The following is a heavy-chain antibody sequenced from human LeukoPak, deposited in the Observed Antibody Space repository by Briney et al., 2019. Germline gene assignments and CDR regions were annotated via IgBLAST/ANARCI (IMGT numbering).Heavy chain of an antibody. D-gene: IGHD6-19*01. CDR1: GFTFSSYW. Sequence: GGSLRLSCAASGFTFSSYWMSWVRQALGKGLEWVANIKQDGSEKYYVDSVKGRFTISRDNAKNSLYLQMNSLRAEDTAVYYCARTSSGWYPSYYYFDYWGQGTLVTVSS. CDR2: IKQDGSEK. V-gene: IGHV3-7*03. CDR3: ARTSSGWYPSYYYFDY. J-gene: IGHJ4*02.